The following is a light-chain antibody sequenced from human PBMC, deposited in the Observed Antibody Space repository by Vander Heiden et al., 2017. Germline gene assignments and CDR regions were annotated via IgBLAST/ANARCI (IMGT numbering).Light chain of an antibody. J-gene: IGKJ4*02. CDR1: QNINSW. V-gene: IGKV1-5*03. CDR2: QAS. CDR3: QQYNSNLVT. Sequence: DIHMTQPPSTLSASVGDRVTITCRASQNINSWVAWLQQKPGKAPKVMIYQASTLERGVPSRFSGSGSGTEFTLTISSLQPDDFATYYCQQYNSNLVTFGGGTKVEI.